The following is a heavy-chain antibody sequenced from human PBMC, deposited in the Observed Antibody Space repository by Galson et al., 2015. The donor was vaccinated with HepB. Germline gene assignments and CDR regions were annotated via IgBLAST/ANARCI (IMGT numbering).Heavy chain of an antibody. J-gene: IGHJ2*01. V-gene: IGHV4-4*07. CDR1: GGSISSYY. CDR2: VHSSGNT. CDR3: ARGLPSDLWYFDL. Sequence: ETLSLTCTVSGGSISSYYYNWIRQSAGKGLEWIGRVHSSGNTNYNPSLKSRLTVSVDASNNQFSLRLNSVTAADTAVYYCARGLPSDLWYFDLWGRGTLVTVSS.